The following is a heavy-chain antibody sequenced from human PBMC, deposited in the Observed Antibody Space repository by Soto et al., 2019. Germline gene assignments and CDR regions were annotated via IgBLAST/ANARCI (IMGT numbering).Heavy chain of an antibody. CDR2: INHSGST. CDR1: GGSFSGYY. D-gene: IGHD6-13*01. V-gene: IGHV4-34*01. Sequence: QVQLQQWGAGLLKPSETLSLTCAVYGGSFSGYYWSWIRQPPGKGLEWDGEINHSGSTNYNPSLKRRVTISVDTSKNQFSLKLSSVTAADTAVYYCARAPAPNSSSWYRGAFDIWGQGTMVTVSS. J-gene: IGHJ3*02. CDR3: ARAPAPNSSSWYRGAFDI.